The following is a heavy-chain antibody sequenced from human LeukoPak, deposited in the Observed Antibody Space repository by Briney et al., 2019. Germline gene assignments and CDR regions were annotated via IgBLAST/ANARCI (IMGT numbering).Heavy chain of an antibody. J-gene: IGHJ3*02. V-gene: IGHV4-34*01. CDR2: INHSGST. CDR3: ARTITMVVGDAFDI. CDR1: GGSFSGYY. Sequence: SETLSLTCAVYGGSFSGYYWSWIRQPPGKGLEWIGEINHSGSTNYNPSLKSRVTISVDTSKNQFSLKLSSVTAADTAVYYCARTITMVVGDAFDIWGQGTMVTVSS. D-gene: IGHD3-22*01.